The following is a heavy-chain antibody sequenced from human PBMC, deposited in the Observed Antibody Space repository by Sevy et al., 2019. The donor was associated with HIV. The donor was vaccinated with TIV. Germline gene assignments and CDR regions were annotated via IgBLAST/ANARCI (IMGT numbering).Heavy chain of an antibody. CDR3: ARDLPPSATTVPHFDY. V-gene: IGHV3-48*03. Sequence: GGSLILSCTASGFTFSSYEMNWVRQAPGKGLEWVSYISNSGSTIHYSDSVKGRFTISRDNAKNSLYLQMNSLRVEDTAVYYCARDLPPSATTVPHFDYWGRGTLVTVSS. CDR1: GFTFSSYE. J-gene: IGHJ4*02. CDR2: ISNSGSTI. D-gene: IGHD4-17*01.